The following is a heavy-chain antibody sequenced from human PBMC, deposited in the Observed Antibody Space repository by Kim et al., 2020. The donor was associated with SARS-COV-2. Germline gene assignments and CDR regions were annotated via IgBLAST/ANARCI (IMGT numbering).Heavy chain of an antibody. Sequence: ADSGRGQCTISRDNSRNTLYLQMNSLRSEDTAVYYCARPYSGSYFAYFDYWGQGTLVTVSS. V-gene: IGHV3-30*01. J-gene: IGHJ4*02. D-gene: IGHD1-26*01. CDR3: ARPYSGSYFAYFDY.